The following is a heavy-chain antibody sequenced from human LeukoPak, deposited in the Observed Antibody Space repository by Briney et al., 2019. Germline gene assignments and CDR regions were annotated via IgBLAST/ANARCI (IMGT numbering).Heavy chain of an antibody. V-gene: IGHV3-21*01. Sequence: GGSLRLSCAASGFTFSSYSMNWVRQAPGKGLEWVSSISSSSSYIYYADSVKGRFTISRDNAKNSLYLQMNSLRAEDTAVYYCASGRGCSSTSCYYYYGMDVWGQGTTVTVSS. CDR3: ASGRGCSSTSCYYYYGMDV. CDR1: GFTFSSYS. J-gene: IGHJ6*02. D-gene: IGHD2-2*01. CDR2: ISSSSSYI.